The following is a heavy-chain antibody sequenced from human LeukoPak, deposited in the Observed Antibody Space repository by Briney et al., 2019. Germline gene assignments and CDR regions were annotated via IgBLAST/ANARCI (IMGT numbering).Heavy chain of an antibody. D-gene: IGHD1-1*01. V-gene: IGHV3-23*01. CDR2: IGGSGDST. J-gene: IGHJ5*02. CDR3: AKDPLQLQAPYNWFAP. CDR1: GFTFSSYA. Sequence: QSGGSLRLSCAASGFTFSSYAMSWVRQAPGKGLEWVSGIGGSGDSTYYADSVKGRFTISRDNSKNTLYLHMNSLRAEDTAVYYCAKDPLQLQAPYNWFAPWGQGTLVTVSS.